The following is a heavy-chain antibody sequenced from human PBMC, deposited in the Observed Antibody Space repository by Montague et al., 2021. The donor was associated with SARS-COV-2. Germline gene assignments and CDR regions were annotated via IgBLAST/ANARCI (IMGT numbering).Heavy chain of an antibody. CDR1: GESFSGYY. Sequence: SETLSLTYAVYGESFSGYYWTWIRQPPGKGLEWIGDINHRGSTKYNPSLKSRVTISVDTSKNQFSLRLSSVTAADAAVYYCARGHQGTTMIVVVMVGEQYYFDYWGQGTLVTVFS. J-gene: IGHJ4*02. D-gene: IGHD3-22*01. CDR2: INHRGST. V-gene: IGHV4-34*01. CDR3: ARGHQGTTMIVVVMVGEQYYFDY.